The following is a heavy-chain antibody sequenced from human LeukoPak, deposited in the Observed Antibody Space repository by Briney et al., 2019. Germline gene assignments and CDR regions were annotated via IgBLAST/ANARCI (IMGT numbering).Heavy chain of an antibody. J-gene: IGHJ4*02. Sequence: PGGSLRLSCAASGFSFSSYWMSWVRQAPGKGLEWVANIKQNGREIYYVDSVRGRFTISRDNARNSLYLQMNSLRAEDTAVYYCARVGHIRQWLVPHADYWGQGTLVTVSS. D-gene: IGHD6-19*01. CDR1: GFSFSSYW. CDR2: IKQNGREI. V-gene: IGHV3-7*03. CDR3: ARVGHIRQWLVPHADY.